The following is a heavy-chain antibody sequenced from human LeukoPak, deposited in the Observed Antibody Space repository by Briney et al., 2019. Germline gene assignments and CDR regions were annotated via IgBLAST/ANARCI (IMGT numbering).Heavy chain of an antibody. D-gene: IGHD4-17*01. Sequence: PSETLSLTCAVYSGSFSGYYWSWIRQPPGKGLEWIGEINDSGSVNCNPSLKNRVTLSVDTSKNQFSLRLSSVAAADTAVYYCARESELYGDDDYWGQGTLVTVSS. CDR3: ARESELYGDDDY. CDR1: SGSFSGYY. V-gene: IGHV4-34*01. J-gene: IGHJ4*02. CDR2: INDSGSV.